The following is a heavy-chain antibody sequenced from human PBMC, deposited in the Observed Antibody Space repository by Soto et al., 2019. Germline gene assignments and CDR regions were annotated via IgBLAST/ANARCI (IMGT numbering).Heavy chain of an antibody. D-gene: IGHD3-10*01. J-gene: IGHJ4*02. V-gene: IGHV2-5*02. CDR3: AHRCRGTGPTAFVDY. CDR2: IFWDDDK. Sequence: QITLKESGPTLVKPTQTLTLTCTFSGSSLSTRGVAVGWIRQPPGKALEFLGFIFWDDDKRYSPSLKNRLTITKDTSKNQVVLTMTNMDPVDTATYYCAHRCRGTGPTAFVDYWGQGTLVTVSS. CDR1: GSSLSTRGVA.